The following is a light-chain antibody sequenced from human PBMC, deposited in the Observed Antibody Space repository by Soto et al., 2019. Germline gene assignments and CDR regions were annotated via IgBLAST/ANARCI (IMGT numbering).Light chain of an antibody. CDR3: QKYFIWPPTFT. CDR2: SAY. Sequence: DIVMTQSPAILSVSPGERVTLSCRASQSVASNLAWYQQKPGQAPRLLIFSAYIRATGIPARFSGSGSGTEFTLVISSIQSEDFAVYYCQKYFIWPPTFTFGQGTKLEIK. V-gene: IGKV3-15*01. J-gene: IGKJ2*01. CDR1: QSVASN.